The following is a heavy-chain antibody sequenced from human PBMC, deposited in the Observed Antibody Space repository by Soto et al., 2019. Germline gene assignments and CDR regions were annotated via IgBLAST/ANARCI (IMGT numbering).Heavy chain of an antibody. CDR2: INPSGGST. D-gene: IGHD4-17*01. CDR1: GYTFTSYY. Sequence: ASVKVSCKASGYTFTSYYMHWVRQAPGQGLEWMGIINPSGGSTYYNPSLKSRVTISVDRSKNQFSLKLSSVTAADTAVYYCARYDYGDYVLDYWGQGTLVTVSS. CDR3: ARYDYGDYVLDY. J-gene: IGHJ4*02. V-gene: IGHV1-46*01.